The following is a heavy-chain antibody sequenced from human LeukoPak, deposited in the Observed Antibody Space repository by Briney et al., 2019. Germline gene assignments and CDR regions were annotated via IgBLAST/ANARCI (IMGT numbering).Heavy chain of an antibody. J-gene: IGHJ4*02. D-gene: IGHD2-2*01. CDR1: GYRFTSYW. V-gene: IGHV5-51*01. CDR2: IYPGDSET. Sequence: GGSLKISCKGSGYRFTSYWIAWVRQMPGKGLEWMGIIYPGDSETRYSPSFQGQVTISVDKSISTAYLQWSSLKASDTAMYSCARAYCSSTTCYFYIAFDYWGQGTLVTVSS. CDR3: ARAYCSSTTCYFYIAFDY.